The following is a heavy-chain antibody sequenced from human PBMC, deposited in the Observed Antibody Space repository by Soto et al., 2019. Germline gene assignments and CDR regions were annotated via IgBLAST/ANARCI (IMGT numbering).Heavy chain of an antibody. D-gene: IGHD1-26*01. CDR2: ISYDGSNK. J-gene: IGHJ6*02. V-gene: IGHV3-30-3*01. Sequence: GGSLRLSYAASGFTFSSYAMHWVRQAPGKGLEWVAVISYDGSNKYYADSVKGRFTISRDNSKNTLYLQMNSLRAEDTAVYYCARDQSGSYYGYYYGMDVWGQGTTVTVSS. CDR3: ARDQSGSYYGYYYGMDV. CDR1: GFTFSSYA.